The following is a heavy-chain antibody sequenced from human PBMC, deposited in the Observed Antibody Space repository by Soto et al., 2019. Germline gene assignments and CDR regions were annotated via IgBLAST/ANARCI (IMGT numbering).Heavy chain of an antibody. CDR2: IYWDDDR. CDR3: AHRVPSSTSWDVCWFDS. D-gene: IGHD6-6*01. V-gene: IGHV2-5*02. Sequence: QITLKESGPTLVEPTQTLTLTCSFSGFSLTTSGVGVGWLRRAPGKALECLGIIYWDDDRRYNPSLKDRLTITKDPSKNQVVLSMTYMEPVDTATYYCAHRVPSSTSWDVCWFDSWRQGTLVTVS. J-gene: IGHJ5*01. CDR1: GFSLTTSGVG.